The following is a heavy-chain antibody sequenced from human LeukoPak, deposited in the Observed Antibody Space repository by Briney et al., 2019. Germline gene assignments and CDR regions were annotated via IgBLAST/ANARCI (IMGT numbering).Heavy chain of an antibody. CDR2: ISWNSGSI. V-gene: IGHV3-9*01. D-gene: IGHD5-18*01. J-gene: IGHJ4*02. Sequence: GGSLRLSCAASGFTFDDYAMHWVRQAPGKGLEWVSGISWNSGSIGYADSVKGRFTISRDNAKNSLYLQMNSLRAEDTAVYYCARPRQLWFPVFDYWGQGTLVTVSS. CDR3: ARPRQLWFPVFDY. CDR1: GFTFDDYA.